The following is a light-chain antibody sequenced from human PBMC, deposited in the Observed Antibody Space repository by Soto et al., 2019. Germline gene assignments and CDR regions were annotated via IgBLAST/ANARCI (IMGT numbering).Light chain of an antibody. CDR1: QTVRSNF. CDR2: GES. J-gene: IGKJ1*01. Sequence: EIVLTQSPGTLSLSPGERATLSCRASQTVRSNFLAWYQQRPGQAPRLRIYGESNSASGIPDRFSGSWSATGFNPAISSLEPEDYASYFSQQYGSSPRTGGQGTKVDIK. CDR3: QQYGSSPRT. V-gene: IGKV3-20*01.